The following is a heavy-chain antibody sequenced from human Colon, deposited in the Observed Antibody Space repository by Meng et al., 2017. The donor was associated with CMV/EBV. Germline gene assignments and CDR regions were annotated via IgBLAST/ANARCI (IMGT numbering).Heavy chain of an antibody. D-gene: IGHD3-10*01. CDR1: GFTFTSYT. V-gene: IGHV3-21*01. CDR2: VSTSGRDM. J-gene: IGHJ1*01. Sequence: GGSLRLSCAASGFTFTSYTMIWVRQAPGKGLEWVSSVSTSGRDMVYADSVRGRFTLSRDNAKRSVSLQMGSLRAEDTADYFCVRHLEAGRKSYSEPFWGQGTLVTVSS. CDR3: VRHLEAGRKSYSEPF.